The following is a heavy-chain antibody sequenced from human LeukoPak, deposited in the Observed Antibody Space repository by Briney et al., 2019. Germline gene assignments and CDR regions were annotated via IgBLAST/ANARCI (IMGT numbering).Heavy chain of an antibody. V-gene: IGHV1-2*02. CDR2: INPNSGGT. D-gene: IGHD3-3*01. CDR1: GYAFTGYY. CDR3: ARDRGDFWSGTGDAFDI. J-gene: IGHJ3*02. Sequence: GASVKVSCKASGYAFTGYYMHWVRQAPGQGLEWMGWINPNSGGTNYAQKFQGRVTMTRDTSISTAYMELSRLRSDDTAVYYCARDRGDFWSGTGDAFDIWGQGTMVTVSS.